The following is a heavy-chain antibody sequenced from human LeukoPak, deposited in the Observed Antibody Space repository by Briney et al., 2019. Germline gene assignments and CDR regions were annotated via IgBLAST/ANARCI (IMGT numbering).Heavy chain of an antibody. Sequence: GGSLRLSCAASGFTFSSNYMSWVRQAPGKGLEWVSVIYSGGSTYYADSVKGRFTISRDNSKNTLYLQMNSPRAEDTAVYYCARDRRWDSSSPLDYWGQGTLVTVSS. V-gene: IGHV3-66*02. CDR1: GFTFSSNY. CDR2: IYSGGST. CDR3: ARDRRWDSSSPLDY. J-gene: IGHJ4*02. D-gene: IGHD6-6*01.